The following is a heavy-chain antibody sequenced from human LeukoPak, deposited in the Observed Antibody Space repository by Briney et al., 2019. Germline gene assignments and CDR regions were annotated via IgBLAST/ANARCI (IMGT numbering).Heavy chain of an antibody. D-gene: IGHD3-16*02. CDR1: GGSFSGYY. J-gene: IGHJ4*02. CDR3: AKFGPRVVAFGVVIVGPFDY. CDR2: ISGSGGST. Sequence: PSETLSLTCAVYGGSFSGYYWSWVRQAPGKGLEWVSAISGSGGSTYYADSVKGRFTISRDNSKNTLYLQMNSLRAEDTAVYYCAKFGPRVVAFGVVIVGPFDYWGQGTLVTVSS. V-gene: IGHV3-23*01.